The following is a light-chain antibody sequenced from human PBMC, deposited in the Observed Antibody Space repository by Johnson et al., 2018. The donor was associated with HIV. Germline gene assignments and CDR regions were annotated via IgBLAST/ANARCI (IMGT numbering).Light chain of an antibody. J-gene: IGLJ1*01. V-gene: IGLV1-51*02. CDR2: ENN. CDR3: GTWDSSLSAGEV. CDR1: SSNIGNNY. Sequence: QSVLTQPPSVSAAPGQKVTISCSGSSSNIGNNYVSWYQQLPGTAPKLLIYENNKRPSGIPDRFSGSKSGTSATLGINGLQTGDEADYYCGTWDSSLSAGEVFGTGTRVTVL.